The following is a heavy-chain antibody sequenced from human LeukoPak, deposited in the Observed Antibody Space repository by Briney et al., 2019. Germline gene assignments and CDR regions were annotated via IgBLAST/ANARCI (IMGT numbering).Heavy chain of an antibody. Sequence: GESLKISCKGSGYSFASYWIAWVRQVSGKGLEFMGIIYPGDSDARYSPSFQGHVTISVDESVTTAYLQWSSLEASDIAMYYCARSTSDYYSADYWGQGTLVTVSS. V-gene: IGHV5-51*01. J-gene: IGHJ4*02. CDR2: IYPGDSDA. CDR1: GYSFASYW. D-gene: IGHD2-21*01. CDR3: ARSTSDYYSADY.